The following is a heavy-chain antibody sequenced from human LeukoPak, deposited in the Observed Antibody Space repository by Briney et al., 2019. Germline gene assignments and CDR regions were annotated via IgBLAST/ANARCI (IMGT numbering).Heavy chain of an antibody. J-gene: IGHJ2*01. CDR2: IYSGGST. CDR3: VRELQPATGTRAYWFFDL. Sequence: KPGGSLRLSCAASGFTVSSNYMTWVRQAPGKGLEWVSFIYSGGSTYYADSVQGRFTIPRDNSKNTLYLQMNSLRAEDTAVYYWVRELQPATGTRAYWFFDLWGRGTLVTVSS. D-gene: IGHD1-7*01. CDR1: GFTVSSNY. V-gene: IGHV3-53*01.